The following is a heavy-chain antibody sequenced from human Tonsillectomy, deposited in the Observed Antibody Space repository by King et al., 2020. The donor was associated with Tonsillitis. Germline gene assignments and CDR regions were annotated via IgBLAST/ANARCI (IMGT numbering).Heavy chain of an antibody. J-gene: IGHJ5*02. Sequence: VQLVQSGAEVKKPGASVKVSCKASGYTFTVYYMHWVRQAPGQGLEWMGWINPNSGGTNYAQKFQGWVTMTRDTSISTAYMELSRLRSDDTAVYYCARGRRYCSSTSCYDNWFDPWGQGTLVTVSS. V-gene: IGHV1-2*04. CDR1: GYTFTVYY. D-gene: IGHD2-2*01. CDR3: ARGRRYCSSTSCYDNWFDP. CDR2: INPNSGGT.